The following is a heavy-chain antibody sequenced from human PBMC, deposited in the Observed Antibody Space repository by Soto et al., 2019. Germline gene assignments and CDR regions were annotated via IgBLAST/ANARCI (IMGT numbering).Heavy chain of an antibody. CDR1: GGSFSGYY. Sequence: QVQLQQWGAGLLKPSETLSLTCAVYGGSFSGYYWSWIRQPPGKGLEWIGEINHSGSINYNPSLKSRVTISVDTSKNQFSLKLSSVTAADTAVYYCARWLRLYYYYYGMDVWGQGTTVTVSS. J-gene: IGHJ6*02. V-gene: IGHV4-34*01. D-gene: IGHD5-12*01. CDR3: ARWLRLYYYYYGMDV. CDR2: INHSGSI.